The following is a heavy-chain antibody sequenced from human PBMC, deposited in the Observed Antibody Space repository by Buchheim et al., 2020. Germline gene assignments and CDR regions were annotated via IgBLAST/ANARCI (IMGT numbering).Heavy chain of an antibody. CDR1: GFTFSSYA. J-gene: IGHJ6*02. CDR2: ISGSGGST. CDR3: AKMVITFGNNPYYYYYYGMDV. D-gene: IGHD3-16*01. Sequence: EVQLLESGGGLVQPGGSLRLSCAASGFTFSSYAMSWVRQAPGKGLEWVSAISGSGGSTYYADSVKGRFTISRDNSKNTLYLQMNSLRAEDTAVYYCAKMVITFGNNPYYYYYYGMDVWGQGTT. V-gene: IGHV3-23*01.